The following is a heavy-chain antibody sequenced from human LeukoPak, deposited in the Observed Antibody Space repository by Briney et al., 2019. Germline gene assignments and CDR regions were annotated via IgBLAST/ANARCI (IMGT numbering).Heavy chain of an antibody. CDR3: ARGYDYVWGSYRPQYYFDY. Sequence: PSETLSLTCAVYGGSFSGYYWSWIRQPPGKGLEWIGEINHSGSTNYNPSLKSRVTISVDTSKNQFSLKLSSVTAADTAVYYCARGYDYVWGSYRPQYYFDYWGQGTLVTVSS. V-gene: IGHV4-34*01. D-gene: IGHD3-16*02. J-gene: IGHJ4*02. CDR2: INHSGST. CDR1: GGSFSGYY.